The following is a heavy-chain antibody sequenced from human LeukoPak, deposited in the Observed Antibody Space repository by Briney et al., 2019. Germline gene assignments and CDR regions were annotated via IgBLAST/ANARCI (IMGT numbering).Heavy chain of an antibody. V-gene: IGHV1-69*06. Sequence: ASVKVSCKASGGTFSSYAISWVRQAPGQGLEWMGGIIPISGTANYAQKFQGRVTITADKSTSTAYMELSSLRSEDTAVYYCARDQWQQPFDYWGQGTLVTVSS. CDR1: GGTFSSYA. CDR3: ARDQWQQPFDY. J-gene: IGHJ4*02. D-gene: IGHD6-13*01. CDR2: IIPISGTA.